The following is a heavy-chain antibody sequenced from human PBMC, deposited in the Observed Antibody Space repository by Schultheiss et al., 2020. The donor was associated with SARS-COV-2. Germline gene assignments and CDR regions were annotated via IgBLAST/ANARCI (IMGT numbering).Heavy chain of an antibody. D-gene: IGHD6-19*01. Sequence: SETLSLTCAVYGGSFSGYYWSWIRQPPGKGLEWIGEINHSGSTNYNPSLKSRVTISADTSKNQFSLKLSSVTAADTAVYYCARGPVAGGFDYWGQGTLVTGSS. CDR1: GGSFSGYY. CDR3: ARGPVAGGFDY. J-gene: IGHJ4*02. CDR2: INHSGST. V-gene: IGHV4-34*01.